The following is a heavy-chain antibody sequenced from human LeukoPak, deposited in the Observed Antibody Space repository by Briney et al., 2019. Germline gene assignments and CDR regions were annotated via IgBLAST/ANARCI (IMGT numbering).Heavy chain of an antibody. CDR1: GGSISSYY. CDR2: IYYSGST. J-gene: IGHJ6*03. Sequence: SETLSLTCTVSGGSISSYYWSWIRQPPGKGLEWIGYIYYSGSTNYNPSLKGRVTISVDTSKNQFSLKLSSVTAADTAVYYCARLPVTNYYYYMDVWGKGTTVTVSS. V-gene: IGHV4-59*01. D-gene: IGHD4-17*01. CDR3: ARLPVTNYYYYMDV.